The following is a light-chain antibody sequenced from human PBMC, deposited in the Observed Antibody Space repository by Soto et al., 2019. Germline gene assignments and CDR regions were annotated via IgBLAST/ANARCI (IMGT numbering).Light chain of an antibody. CDR2: DAS. CDR3: QQRSNWPPRWT. CDR1: QSVSSSY. J-gene: IGKJ1*01. Sequence: EIVLTQSPGTLSLSPGERATLSCRASQSVSSSYLAWYQQKPGPAPRLLXYDASNRATGIPARFSGSGSGTDFTLTISSLEPEDFAVYYCQQRSNWPPRWTFGQGTKVDIK. V-gene: IGKV3D-20*02.